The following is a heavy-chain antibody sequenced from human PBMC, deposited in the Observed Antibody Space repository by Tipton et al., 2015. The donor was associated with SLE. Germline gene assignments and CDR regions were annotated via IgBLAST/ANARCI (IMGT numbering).Heavy chain of an antibody. CDR3: ARDNRGDHGAFEI. V-gene: IGHV4-31*03. J-gene: IGHJ3*02. D-gene: IGHD3-16*01. CDR1: GGSISSRY. CDR2: IYYSGST. Sequence: TLSLTCTVSGGSISSRYWSWIRQPPGKALEWIGYIYYSGSTSYKSSLKNRITISVDTSKKQFSRKLTSVTAADTAVYYCARDNRGDHGAFEIWGQGTMVTVSS.